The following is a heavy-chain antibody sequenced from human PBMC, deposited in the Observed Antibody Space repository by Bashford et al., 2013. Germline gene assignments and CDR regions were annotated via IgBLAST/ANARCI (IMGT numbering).Heavy chain of an antibody. V-gene: IGHV1-2*02. Sequence: ASVKVSCKASGYTFTGYYMHWVRQAPGQGLEWMGWINPNSGGTNYAQKFQGRVTMTRDTSISTAYMELSRLRSDDTAVYYCAREGGTMVRGVIITANFDYWGQGTLVTVSS. CDR2: INPNSGGT. D-gene: IGHD3-10*01. J-gene: IGHJ4*02. CDR1: GYTFTGYY. CDR3: AREGGTMVRGVIITANFDY.